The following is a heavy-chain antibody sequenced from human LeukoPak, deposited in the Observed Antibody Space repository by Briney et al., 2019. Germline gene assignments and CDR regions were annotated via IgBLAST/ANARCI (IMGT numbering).Heavy chain of an antibody. CDR3: ARSRRGYYMDV. J-gene: IGHJ6*03. CDR1: GYTFNNYD. CDR2: LDPYSSDT. Sequence: GASVKVSGKASGYTFNNYDINWVRQAAGQGLEWMGRLDPYSSDTAYGQNFQGRVTMTRNTSINTAYLELKSLRSEDTAVYYCARSRRGYYMDVWGRGTTVTVSS. V-gene: IGHV1-8*02.